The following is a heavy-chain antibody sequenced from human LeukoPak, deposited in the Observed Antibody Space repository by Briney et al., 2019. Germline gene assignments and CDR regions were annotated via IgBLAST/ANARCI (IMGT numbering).Heavy chain of an antibody. J-gene: IGHJ4*02. D-gene: IGHD4-11*01. CDR1: GLSISSIYYY. CDR3: ANPPTVTSFHY. V-gene: IGHV3-23*01. CDR2: INGRGGST. Sequence: ETLSLTCSVSGLSISSIYYYWGWIRQPPGKGLEWVSSINGRGGSTYYADSVKGRFTISRDNSKNTLYLQMNSLRAEDTAIYYCANPPTVTSFHYWGQGTLVTVSS.